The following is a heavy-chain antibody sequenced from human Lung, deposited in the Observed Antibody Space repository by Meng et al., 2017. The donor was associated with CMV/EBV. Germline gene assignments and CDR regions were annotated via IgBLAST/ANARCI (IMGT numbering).Heavy chain of an antibody. D-gene: IGHD6-13*01. Sequence: TVSGGSNSSSSYYWGWIRQPPGKGLEWIGSIYYSGSTYYNPSLKSRVTISVDTSKNQFSLKLSSVTAADTAVYYCARLTRSWYYFDYWGQGTLVTVSS. J-gene: IGHJ4*02. CDR3: ARLTRSWYYFDY. V-gene: IGHV4-39*01. CDR2: IYYSGST. CDR1: GGSNSSSSYY.